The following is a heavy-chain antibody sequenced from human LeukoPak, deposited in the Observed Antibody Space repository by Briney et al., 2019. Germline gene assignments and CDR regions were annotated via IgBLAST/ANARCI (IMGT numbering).Heavy chain of an antibody. D-gene: IGHD5-18*01. Sequence: SETLSLTCAVSGGSVSSSRYNWGWIRQPPGKGLEWIGSIYYSGSTKYNTSLMSRVTISVDTSNNQFSLNLTSVTAADTAVYYCARSGPVASYHYFMDVWGKGTAVTVSS. CDR1: GGSVSSSRYN. V-gene: IGHV4-39*01. CDR3: ARSGPVASYHYFMDV. J-gene: IGHJ6*03. CDR2: IYYSGST.